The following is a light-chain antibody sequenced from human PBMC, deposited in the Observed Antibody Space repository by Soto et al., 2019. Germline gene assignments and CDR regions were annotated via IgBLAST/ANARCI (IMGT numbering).Light chain of an antibody. CDR2: DVS. Sequence: QSVLTQPASVSGSPGQSITISCTGTSSGVGGYNYVSWYQQHPGKATKLMIYDVSNRPSGVSNRFSGAKSANTTSQTSSGLQAEEEADYYCDSYTGSSTLVFCGGSKLTVL. CDR3: DSYTGSSTLV. J-gene: IGLJ3*02. V-gene: IGLV2-14*01. CDR1: SSGVGGYNY.